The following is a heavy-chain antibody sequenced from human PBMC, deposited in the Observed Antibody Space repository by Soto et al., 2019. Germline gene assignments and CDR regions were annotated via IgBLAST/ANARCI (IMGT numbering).Heavy chain of an antibody. CDR1: GGSVNTEDYY. J-gene: IGHJ4*02. V-gene: IGHV4-31*03. D-gene: IGHD2-15*01. CDR2: ISYAGST. Sequence: QVQLQESGPGLVKPSQTLSLTCTVSGGSVNTEDYYWTWIREHPGKGLEWIGSISYAGSTYFTPSPLRRPTIAVETANNQFPRKLTAWTAPDTALYYRVRRRGISKCWYPGYFDYWGPGTLVTVSS. CDR3: VRRRGISKCWYPGYFDY.